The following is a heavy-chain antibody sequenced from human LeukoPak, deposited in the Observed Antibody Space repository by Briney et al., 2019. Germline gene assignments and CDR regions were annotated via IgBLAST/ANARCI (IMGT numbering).Heavy chain of an antibody. J-gene: IGHJ6*02. Sequence: GGSLSLSCIASGFTLSPYWMTWVRQAPGRGLEWVANINQDGSENYSVDSVKGRFTISRDNAKKSLFLQLNSLRADDTAVYYCARGRPDYYGSGTFYPYFYGLDVWGQGTSVTVSS. V-gene: IGHV3-7*01. CDR2: INQDGSEN. CDR1: GFTLSPYW. D-gene: IGHD3-10*01. CDR3: ARGRPDYYGSGTFYPYFYGLDV.